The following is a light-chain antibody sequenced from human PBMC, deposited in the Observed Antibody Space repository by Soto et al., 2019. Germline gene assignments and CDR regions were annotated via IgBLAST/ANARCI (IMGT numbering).Light chain of an antibody. CDR3: QQRDSWPLT. V-gene: IGKV3-11*01. J-gene: IGKJ4*01. CDR1: QSVGRT. Sequence: SPATLSLSPGERATLSCRASQSVGRTLAWFQQKPGQAPRLLIYDASNRATGIPARFTGSGSGTDFTLTIRSLEPEDFAIYYCQQRDSWPLTFGGGTKVDIK. CDR2: DAS.